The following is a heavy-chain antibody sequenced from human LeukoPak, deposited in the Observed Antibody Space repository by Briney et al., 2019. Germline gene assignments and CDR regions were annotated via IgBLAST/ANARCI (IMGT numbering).Heavy chain of an antibody. V-gene: IGHV3-15*01. J-gene: IGHJ6*02. D-gene: IGHD3-16*01. CDR1: GFAFSNAW. CDR3: TTDPFQIYYYYGMDV. CDR2: IKSKTDGGTT. Sequence: PGGSLRLSCAASGFAFSNAWMSWVRQAPGKGLERVGRIKSKTDGGTTDYAAPVKGRFTISRDDSKNTLYLQMNSLKTEDTAVYYCTTDPFQIYYYYGMDVWGQGTTVTVSS.